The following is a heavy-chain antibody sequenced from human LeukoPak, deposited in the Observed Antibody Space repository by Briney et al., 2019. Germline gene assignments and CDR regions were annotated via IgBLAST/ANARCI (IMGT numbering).Heavy chain of an antibody. CDR1: GGSFSGYY. Sequence: PSETLSLTCAVSGGSFSGYYWSWIRQPPGKGLERIGEINHSGSTNYNPSLKSRVTISVDTSKNQFSLKLSSVTAADTAVYYCARSGVAVAGGNWFDPWGQGTLVTVSS. CDR3: ARSGVAVAGGNWFDP. J-gene: IGHJ5*02. V-gene: IGHV4-34*01. CDR2: INHSGST. D-gene: IGHD6-19*01.